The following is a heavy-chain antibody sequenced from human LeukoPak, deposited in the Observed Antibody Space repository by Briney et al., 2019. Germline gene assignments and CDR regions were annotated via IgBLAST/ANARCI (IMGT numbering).Heavy chain of an antibody. J-gene: IGHJ4*02. CDR2: ISYDGSNK. D-gene: IGHD4-11*01. CDR1: GFTFSSYG. Sequence: GGSLRLSCAASGFTFSSYGMHWVRQAPGKGLEWVALISYDGSNKYYAESVKGRFSISRDNSKNTLYLQMNSLRAEDTAVYYCAKVGLPVTTILDYFDYWGQGTLVTVSS. V-gene: IGHV3-30*18. CDR3: AKVGLPVTTILDYFDY.